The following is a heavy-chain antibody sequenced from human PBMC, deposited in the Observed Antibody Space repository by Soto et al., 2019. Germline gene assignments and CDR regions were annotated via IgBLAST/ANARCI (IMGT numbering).Heavy chain of an antibody. CDR1: GFTFSSYS. J-gene: IGHJ3*02. V-gene: IGHV3-21*06. CDR3: ARDLFTGSGYRRGAFDI. CDR2: ISSSSCYI. D-gene: IGHD3-22*01. Sequence: PGGSLRLSCAASGFTFSSYSMNWVRQAPGKGLEWVSSISSSSCYIYYAVSVKGRFTISRDNAKNSLYLQMNSLRAEDTAVYYCARDLFTGSGYRRGAFDIWGQGTMVTVSS.